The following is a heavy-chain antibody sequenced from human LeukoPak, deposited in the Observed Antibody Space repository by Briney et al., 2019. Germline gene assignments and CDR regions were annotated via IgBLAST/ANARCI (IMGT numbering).Heavy chain of an antibody. Sequence: SETLSLTCTVPGGSLSSYYWSWIRQPAREGLEWIGRIYTSVGTNYTPSLKSRVTMSVDTSKTQFSLKLSSVTAADTAVYYCARGMGATLDYWGQGTLVTVSS. CDR3: ARGMGATLDY. CDR2: IYTSVGT. D-gene: IGHD1-26*01. CDR1: GGSLSSYY. J-gene: IGHJ4*02. V-gene: IGHV4-4*07.